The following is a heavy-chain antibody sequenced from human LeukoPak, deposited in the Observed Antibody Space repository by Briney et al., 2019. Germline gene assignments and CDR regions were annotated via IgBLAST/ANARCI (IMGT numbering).Heavy chain of an antibody. V-gene: IGHV4-31*03. J-gene: IGHJ4*02. CDR2: IYYSGST. Sequence: SETLSLTCTVSGGSISSGGYYWSWIRQHPGKGLEWIGYIYYSGSTYYNPSLKSRVTISVDTSKNQFSLKLSSVTAADTAVYYCARGRNQPMYYDYVWGSYRLDYWGQGTLVTVSS. CDR1: GGSISSGGYY. D-gene: IGHD3-16*02. CDR3: ARGRNQPMYYDYVWGSYRLDY.